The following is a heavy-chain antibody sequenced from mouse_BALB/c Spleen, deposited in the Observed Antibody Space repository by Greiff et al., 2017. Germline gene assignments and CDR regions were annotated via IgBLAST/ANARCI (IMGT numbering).Heavy chain of an antibody. CDR3: TSGTTVVAENYYYAMDD. CDR1: GYTFTDYE. D-gene: IGHD1-1*01. CDR2: IDPETGGT. Sequence: QVQLQQSGAELVRPGASVTLSCKASGYTFTDYEMHWVKQTPVHGLEWIGAIDPETGGTAYNQKFKGKATLTADKSSSTAYMELRSLTSEDSAVYYCTSGTTVVAENYYYAMDDWGQGTSGTVSA. V-gene: IGHV1-15*01. J-gene: IGHJ4*01.